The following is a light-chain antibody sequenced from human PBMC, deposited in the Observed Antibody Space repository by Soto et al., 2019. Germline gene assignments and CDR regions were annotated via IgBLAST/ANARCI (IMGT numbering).Light chain of an antibody. V-gene: IGLV2-14*01. CDR2: EVT. CDR1: SSDIGAYNY. Sequence: QSVLTQPASVSGSPGHSITISCTGPSSDIGAYNYVSWYQQHPGKAPKLMIYEVTNRPSGISNRFSGSRSGNTASLSISGLQAEDEADYYCSSYSSAIAFVFGTGTQLTVL. CDR3: SSYSSAIAFV. J-gene: IGLJ1*01.